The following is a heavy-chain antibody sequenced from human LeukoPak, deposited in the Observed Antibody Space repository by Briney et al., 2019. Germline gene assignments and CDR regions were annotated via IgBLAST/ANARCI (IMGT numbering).Heavy chain of an antibody. CDR3: ARAKDYGGNLRFDY. V-gene: IGHV1-69*04. D-gene: IGHD4-23*01. CDR2: IIPILGIA. CDR1: GGTFSSYA. Sequence: GASVKVSCKASGGTFSSYAISWVRQAPGQGLEWMGRIIPILGIANYAQKFQGRVTITADKSTSTAYMELSSLRSEDTAVYYCARAKDYGGNLRFDYWGQGTLVTVSS. J-gene: IGHJ4*02.